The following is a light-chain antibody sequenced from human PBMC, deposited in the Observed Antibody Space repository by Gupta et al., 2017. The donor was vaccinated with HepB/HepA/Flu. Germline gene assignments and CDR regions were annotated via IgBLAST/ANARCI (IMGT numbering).Light chain of an antibody. CDR1: QSVGTY. V-gene: IGKV3-11*01. CDR3: QQRSDWPLFT. Sequence: EIVLTQSPATLSLSPGERATLSCRATQSVGTYLAWYKHKPGQAPRLLIYDAANRDTGIPARFSGSGYGTDLTLTISSREPEDFAVYYCQQRSDWPLFTFGHGTRVDIK. J-gene: IGKJ3*01. CDR2: DAA.